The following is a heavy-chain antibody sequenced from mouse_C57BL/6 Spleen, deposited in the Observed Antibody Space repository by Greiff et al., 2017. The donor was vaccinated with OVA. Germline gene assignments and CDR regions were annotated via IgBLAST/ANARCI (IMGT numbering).Heavy chain of an antibody. CDR2: IYPGDGDT. CDR1: GYAFSSYW. J-gene: IGHJ2*01. D-gene: IGHD1-1*02. CDR3: ARGGNWVPFDY. Sequence: QVQLQQSGAELVKPGASVKISCKASGYAFSSYWMNWVKQRPGKGLEWIGQIYPGDGDTNYNGKFKGKATLTADKSSSTAYMQLSSLTSEDSAVYFCARGGNWVPFDYWGQGTTLTVSS. V-gene: IGHV1-80*01.